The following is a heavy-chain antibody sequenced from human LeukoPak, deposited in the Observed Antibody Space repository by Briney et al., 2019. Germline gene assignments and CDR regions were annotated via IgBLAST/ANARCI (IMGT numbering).Heavy chain of an antibody. J-gene: IGHJ1*01. Sequence: GRSLRLSCAASGFTFSSYSMNWVCQAPGKGLEWVSYISSSGSTIHCAESGKGRFTVSTDNAKNSLYLQMNSLRVEDTAVYFCAREHGHYLQHWAQGPLVTVSS. V-gene: IGHV3-48*01. CDR2: ISSSGSTI. CDR3: AREHGHYLQH. D-gene: IGHD3-10*01. CDR1: GFTFSSYS.